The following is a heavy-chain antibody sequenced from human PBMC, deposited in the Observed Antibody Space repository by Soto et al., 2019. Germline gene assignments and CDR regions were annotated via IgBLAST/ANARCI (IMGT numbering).Heavy chain of an antibody. CDR3: ARPKSRGAFDV. Sequence: ASVKVSCKASGYTVTSYYIHWVRQAPGQGLEWMGIINPSGGTTNYAQEFQGRVTMTRDTSTSTVFMELSSLRSEDTAVYYCARPKSRGAFDVWGKGTMVTDSS. V-gene: IGHV1-46*01. J-gene: IGHJ3*01. CDR1: GYTVTSYY. CDR2: INPSGGTT.